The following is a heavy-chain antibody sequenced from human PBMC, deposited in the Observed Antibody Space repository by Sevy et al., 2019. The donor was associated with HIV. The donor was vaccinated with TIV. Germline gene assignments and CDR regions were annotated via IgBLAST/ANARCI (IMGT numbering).Heavy chain of an antibody. CDR1: GYTFTGYY. Sequence: ASVKVSCKASGYTFTGYYMHWVRQAPGQGLEWMGWINPNSGGTNYAQKFQGRVTMTRDTSISTAYMELSRLGSDDTAGYYCARDPIPVVVAATMGGPDYWGQGTLVTVSS. J-gene: IGHJ4*02. D-gene: IGHD2-15*01. CDR2: INPNSGGT. V-gene: IGHV1-2*02. CDR3: ARDPIPVVVAATMGGPDY.